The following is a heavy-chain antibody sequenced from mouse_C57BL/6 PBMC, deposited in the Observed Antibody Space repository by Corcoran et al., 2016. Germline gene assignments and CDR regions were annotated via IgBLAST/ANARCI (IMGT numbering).Heavy chain of an antibody. Sequence: QIQLVQSGPELKKPGETVKISCKASGYTFTPYGMSWVKQAPGKGLKWMGWINTYSGVPTYADDFKGRFAFSLETSASTAYLQINNLKNEDTATYFCARAENSYGYDYAMDYWGQGTSVTVSS. CDR3: ARAENSYGYDYAMDY. CDR1: GYTFTPYG. D-gene: IGHD2-2*01. V-gene: IGHV9-3*01. CDR2: INTYSGVP. J-gene: IGHJ4*01.